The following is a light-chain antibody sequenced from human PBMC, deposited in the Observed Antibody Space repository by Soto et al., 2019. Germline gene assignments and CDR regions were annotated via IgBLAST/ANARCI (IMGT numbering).Light chain of an antibody. CDR3: QQNASSPLT. CDR1: QTVCRNY. V-gene: IGKV3-20*01. Sequence: EIVFTQSPGTLSLSPGERATLSCRASQTVCRNYLAWYQQKPGQTPTLLIPGASNRATGIPDRISGSRSETDFTLIISRLEPEDFAVYYCQQNASSPLTFGGGTKVEIK. CDR2: GAS. J-gene: IGKJ4*01.